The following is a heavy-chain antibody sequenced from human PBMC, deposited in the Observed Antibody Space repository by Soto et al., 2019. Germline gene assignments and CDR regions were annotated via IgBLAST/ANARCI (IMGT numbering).Heavy chain of an antibody. J-gene: IGHJ6*02. CDR2: IYPGDSNT. Sequence: GESLKISCQGSGYSFTSYWIGWVRQMPGKGLECMGIIYPGDSNTKYSPSFQGQVTISAGRSITTAYLQWSSLQASDTAVYYCVRLGLYGNDWDGMDVWGQGTTVTVSS. CDR1: GYSFTSYW. V-gene: IGHV5-51*01. D-gene: IGHD2-2*02. CDR3: VRLGLYGNDWDGMDV.